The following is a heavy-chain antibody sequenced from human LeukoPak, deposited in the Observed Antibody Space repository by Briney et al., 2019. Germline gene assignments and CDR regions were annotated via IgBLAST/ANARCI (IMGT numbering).Heavy chain of an antibody. V-gene: IGHV3-7*01. CDR1: GFTFSSYW. D-gene: IGHD2-15*01. J-gene: IGHJ3*02. CDR2: IKQDGSEK. Sequence: GGSLRLSCAASGFTFSSYWMSWVHQAPGKGMEWVANIKQDGSEKYYVDSVKGRFTISRDNAKNSLYLQMNSLRAEDTAVYYCARRYCSGGSCPARHDAFDIWGQGTMVTVSS. CDR3: ARRYCSGGSCPARHDAFDI.